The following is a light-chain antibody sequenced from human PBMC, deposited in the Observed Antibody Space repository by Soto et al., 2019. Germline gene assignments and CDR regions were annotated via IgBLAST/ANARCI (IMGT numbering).Light chain of an antibody. J-gene: IGLJ3*02. CDR1: SSDVGGYNY. CDR3: CSYAGSYSVV. V-gene: IGLV2-11*01. Sequence: ALTQPRSVSGSPGQSVTISCTGTSSDVGGYNYVSWYQHHPGKAPKLMIYGVSKRPSGVPDRFSGSKSGNTASLTISGLQADDEADYYCCSYAGSYSVVLGGGTKLTVL. CDR2: GVS.